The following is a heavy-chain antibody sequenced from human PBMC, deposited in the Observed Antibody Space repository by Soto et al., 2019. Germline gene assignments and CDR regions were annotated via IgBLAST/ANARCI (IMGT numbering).Heavy chain of an antibody. D-gene: IGHD6-19*01. CDR3: AKPFNTGWTRPDY. J-gene: IGHJ4*02. Sequence: EVQLLESGGGLVQPGGSLRLSCAASGFTFSNCAMTWVRLAPGKGLEWVSAISGSGGSTYYAGSVKGRFTISRDNSKNTLYLQMNSLRAEDTAVHYCAKPFNTGWTRPDYWGQGSLVTDSS. V-gene: IGHV3-23*01. CDR2: ISGSGGST. CDR1: GFTFSNCA.